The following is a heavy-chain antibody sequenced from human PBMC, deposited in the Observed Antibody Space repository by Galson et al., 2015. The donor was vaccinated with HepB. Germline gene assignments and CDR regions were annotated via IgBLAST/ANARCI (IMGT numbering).Heavy chain of an antibody. J-gene: IGHJ5*02. CDR2: FDPEDGET. CDR3: ATDPQYNWNDLVA. CDR1: GYTLTELS. V-gene: IGHV1-24*01. Sequence: SVKVSCKVSGYTLTELSMHWVRQAPGKGLEWMGGFDPEDGETIYAQKFQGRVTMTEDTSTDTAYMELSSLRSEDTAVYYCATDPQYNWNDLVAWGQGTLVTVSS. D-gene: IGHD1-1*01.